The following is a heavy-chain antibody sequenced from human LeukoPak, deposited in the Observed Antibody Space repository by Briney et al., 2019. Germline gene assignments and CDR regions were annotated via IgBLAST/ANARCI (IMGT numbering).Heavy chain of an antibody. V-gene: IGHV1-2*02. Sequence: ASVKVSCKASGYTFTSYDINWVRQAPGQGLEWMGWINPNSGDTNYIQKFQERVTMTRDTSISTAYMELTRLRSDDTAVYYCARRGSTDNRGDFYWFFDLWGRGTLVTVSS. CDR3: ARRGSTDNRGDFYWFFDL. J-gene: IGHJ2*01. CDR1: GYTFTSYD. CDR2: INPNSGDT. D-gene: IGHD2-21*01.